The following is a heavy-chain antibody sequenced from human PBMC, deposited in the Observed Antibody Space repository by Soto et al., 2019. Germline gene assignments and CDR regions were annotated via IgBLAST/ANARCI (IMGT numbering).Heavy chain of an antibody. D-gene: IGHD6-13*01. V-gene: IGHV3-21*01. Sequence: GGSLRLSCAASGFTFSSYSMNWVRQAPGKGLEWVSSISSSSSYIYYADSVKGRFTISRDNAQNSLYLQMNSLRAEDTAVYYCARGIAAAGTVDYWGQGTLVTVSS. CDR2: ISSSSSYI. CDR3: ARGIAAAGTVDY. CDR1: GFTFSSYS. J-gene: IGHJ4*02.